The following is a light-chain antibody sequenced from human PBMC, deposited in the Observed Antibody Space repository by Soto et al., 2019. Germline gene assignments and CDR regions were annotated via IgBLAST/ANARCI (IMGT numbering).Light chain of an antibody. V-gene: IGKV1-5*03. Sequence: DIQMTQSPSTLSASVGDRVTITCRASQSISSWLAWYQQKPGKDPKLLIYKASSLESGVPSRFSGSGSGTEFTLTISSLQPYDFATYYCQQYNSYSYTFGQGTKLEIK. CDR3: QQYNSYSYT. CDR2: KAS. CDR1: QSISSW. J-gene: IGKJ2*01.